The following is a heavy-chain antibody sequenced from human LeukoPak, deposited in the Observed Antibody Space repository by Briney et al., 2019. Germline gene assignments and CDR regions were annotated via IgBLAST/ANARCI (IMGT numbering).Heavy chain of an antibody. CDR3: ARDGSPPPQMDV. CDR1: GGTFSSYA. Sequence: AASVKVSCKASGGTFSSYAISWVRQAPGQGLEWMGWINPNSGGTNYAQKFQGRVTMTRDTSISTAYMELSRLRSDDTAVYYCARDGSPPPQMDVWGKGTTVTVSS. J-gene: IGHJ6*04. V-gene: IGHV1-2*02. CDR2: INPNSGGT. D-gene: IGHD1-1*01.